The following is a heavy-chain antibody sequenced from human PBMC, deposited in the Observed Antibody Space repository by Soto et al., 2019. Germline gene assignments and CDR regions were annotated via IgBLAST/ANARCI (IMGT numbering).Heavy chain of an antibody. CDR2: ITSDGSTT. Sequence: EVQLLESGGGLVQPGGSLRLSCVVSGFTFSNYAMSGVRKTPGKGLEWVSGITSDGSTTWYADFVEGRFTISRDNSKNTVYLQLNSPRGEDAAVYFCAKGGSSGWPGGEDFWGQGTMVTVSS. CDR3: AKGGSSGWPGGEDF. J-gene: IGHJ4*02. V-gene: IGHV3-23*01. CDR1: GFTFSNYA. D-gene: IGHD6-19*01.